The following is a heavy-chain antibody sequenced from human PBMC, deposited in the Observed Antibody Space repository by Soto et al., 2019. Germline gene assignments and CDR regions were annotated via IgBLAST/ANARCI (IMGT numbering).Heavy chain of an antibody. CDR3: ARVEGTYFYYYMDV. D-gene: IGHD1-1*01. J-gene: IGHJ6*03. V-gene: IGHV4-59*08. CDR1: GDSISTYY. Sequence: SETLSLTCTVSGDSISTYYWNWIRQPPGKGLEWIGYIYYSGITDYNPSLKSRVTISVDTSKNQFSLNLRSVTAADTAVYYCARVEGTYFYYYMDVWGKGTTVTVSS. CDR2: IYYSGIT.